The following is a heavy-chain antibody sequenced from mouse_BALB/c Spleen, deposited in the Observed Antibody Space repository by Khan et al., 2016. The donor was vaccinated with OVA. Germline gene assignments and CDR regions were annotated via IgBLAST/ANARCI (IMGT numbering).Heavy chain of an antibody. CDR1: GFTFSTYA. Sequence: EVELVESGGGLVKPGGSLKLSCAASGFTFSTYAMSWVRQTPEKRLEWVATISSDGDYTYFPDNVTGRFTISRDNAKNTLCLQMTSLRSEDTAMYCFASSPYGNFAYWGQGTLVTVSA. J-gene: IGHJ3*01. CDR3: ASSPYGNFAY. CDR2: ISSDGDYT. D-gene: IGHD2-1*01. V-gene: IGHV5-9-3*01.